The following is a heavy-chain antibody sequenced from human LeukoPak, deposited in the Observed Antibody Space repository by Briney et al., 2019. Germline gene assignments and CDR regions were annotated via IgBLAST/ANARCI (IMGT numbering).Heavy chain of an antibody. D-gene: IGHD1-7*01. Sequence: GGSLGLSCAASGFTFDDYAMHWVRQAPGKGLEWVSLISGDGGSTYYADSVKGRFTISRDNSKNSLYLQMNSLRTEDTALYYCAKAYNWNSFRLGIDFDYWGQGTLVTVSS. V-gene: IGHV3-43*02. CDR1: GFTFDDYA. CDR3: AKAYNWNSFRLGIDFDY. J-gene: IGHJ4*02. CDR2: ISGDGGST.